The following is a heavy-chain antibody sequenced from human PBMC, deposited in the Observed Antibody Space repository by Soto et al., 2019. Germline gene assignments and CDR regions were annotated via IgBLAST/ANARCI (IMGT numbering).Heavy chain of an antibody. D-gene: IGHD2-2*01. CDR2: IYHSGST. Sequence: QLQLQESDSGLVKPSQTLSPTCAVSGGSISRGGYSWSWIRQPTGKGLEWIGYIYHSGSTYYNPSLKSRVTISVDRSKNQFSLKLSSVTAADTAVYYCARVPDRWGQGTLVTVSS. CDR1: GGSISRGGYS. J-gene: IGHJ5*02. V-gene: IGHV4-30-2*01. CDR3: ARVPDR.